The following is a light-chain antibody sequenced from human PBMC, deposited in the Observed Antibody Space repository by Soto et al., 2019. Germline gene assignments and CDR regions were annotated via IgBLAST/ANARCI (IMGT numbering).Light chain of an antibody. V-gene: IGKV3-15*01. Sequence: EIVITQSPATLSVSPGERATLSCRASQSVYSNLAWYQQKPGQAPRFLIYGASTRATGIPARFSGSGSGTEFTLTISSLQSEDFAVYYCQQYDNWPLTLGGGTKVDIK. J-gene: IGKJ4*01. CDR3: QQYDNWPLT. CDR2: GAS. CDR1: QSVYSN.